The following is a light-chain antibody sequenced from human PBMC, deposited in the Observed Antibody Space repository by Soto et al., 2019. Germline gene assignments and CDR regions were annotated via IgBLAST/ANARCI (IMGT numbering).Light chain of an antibody. Sequence: DVVMTQSPLSLPVTLGQPSSMSFRFNQRLVHSDGIAYFSWFQQRPGRSPRRLIYKVSNRDSGVPARFSGSGSGTDFALKISRVEAEDVGVYYCMQGTHWPITFGQGTRLEIK. J-gene: IGKJ5*01. CDR2: KVS. CDR1: QRLVHSDGIAY. V-gene: IGKV2-30*02. CDR3: MQGTHWPIT.